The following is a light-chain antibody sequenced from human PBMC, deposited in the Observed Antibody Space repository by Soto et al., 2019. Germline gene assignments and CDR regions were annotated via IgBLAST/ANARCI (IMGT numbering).Light chain of an antibody. J-gene: IGLJ1*01. CDR2: DVS. V-gene: IGLV2-14*01. CDR3: SSYTSSSTLDYV. Sequence: QPASVSGSPGQSITISCTGTSSDVGGYNYVSWYQQHPGKAPKLMIYDVSNRPSGVSNRFSVSKSGNTASLTISGLQAEDEADYYCSSYTSSSTLDYVFGTGTKLTVL. CDR1: SSDVGGYNY.